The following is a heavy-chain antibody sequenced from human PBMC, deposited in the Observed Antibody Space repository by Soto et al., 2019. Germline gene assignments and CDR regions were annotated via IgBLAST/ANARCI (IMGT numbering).Heavy chain of an antibody. CDR3: AKDGNPIPYLTGYYRLGWFDP. V-gene: IGHV3-23*01. CDR1: GFTFSSYA. Sequence: LRLSCAASGFTFSSYAMSWVRQAPGKGLEWVSAISGSGGSTYYADTVKGRFTISRDNSKNTLYLQMNSLRAEDTAVYYCAKDGNPIPYLTGYYRLGWFDPWGQGTLVTVSS. D-gene: IGHD3-9*01. CDR2: ISGSGGST. J-gene: IGHJ5*02.